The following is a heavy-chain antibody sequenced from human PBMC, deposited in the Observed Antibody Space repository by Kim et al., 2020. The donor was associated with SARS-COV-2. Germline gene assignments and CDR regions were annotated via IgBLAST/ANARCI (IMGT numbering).Heavy chain of an antibody. CDR2: INHSGST. CDR3: ARSDGGY. V-gene: IGHV4-34*01. CDR1: GGSFSGYY. D-gene: IGHD3-10*01. Sequence: SETLSLTCAFYGGSFSGYYWSWIRQPPGKGLEWIGEINHSGSTNYNPSLKSRVTISVDTSKNQFSLKLSSVTAADTAVYYCARSDGGYWRQGTLATVPS. J-gene: IGHJ4*02.